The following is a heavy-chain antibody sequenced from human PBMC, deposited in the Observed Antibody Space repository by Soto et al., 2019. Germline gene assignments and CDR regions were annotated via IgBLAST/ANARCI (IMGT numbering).Heavy chain of an antibody. V-gene: IGHV4-59*01. CDR1: CGSISSYY. J-gene: IGHJ4*02. CDR3: ASLLDPPVTSGFAY. CDR2: IYYSGSN. D-gene: IGHD4-17*01. Sequence: PSETLSLTCTVSCGSISSYYWSWIRQPPGKGLEWIGYIYYSGSNNYNPSLKSRVTISVDTSKNQFSLKLSSVTAADTAVYYCASLLDPPVTSGFAYWGQGTRVTVSS.